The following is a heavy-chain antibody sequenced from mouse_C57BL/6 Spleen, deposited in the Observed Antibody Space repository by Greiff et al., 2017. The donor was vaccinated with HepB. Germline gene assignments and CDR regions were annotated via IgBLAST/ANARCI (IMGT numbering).Heavy chain of an antibody. CDR2: IYPGDGDT. J-gene: IGHJ1*03. Sequence: QVQLKQSGAELVKPGASVKISCKASGYAFSSYWMNWVKQRPGKGLEWIGQIYPGDGDTNYNGKFKGKATLTADKSSSTAYMQLSSLTSEDSAVYFCARSSITTVSYWYFDVWGTGTTVTVSS. D-gene: IGHD1-1*01. CDR3: ARSSITTVSYWYFDV. V-gene: IGHV1-80*01. CDR1: GYAFSSYW.